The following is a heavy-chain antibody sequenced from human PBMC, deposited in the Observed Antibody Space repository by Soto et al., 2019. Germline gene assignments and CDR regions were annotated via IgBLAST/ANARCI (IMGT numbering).Heavy chain of an antibody. CDR1: GYTFTGYY. CDR3: ARVRSSSSWYDY. V-gene: IGHV1-2*04. D-gene: IGHD6-13*01. J-gene: IGHJ4*02. CDR2: INPNSGGT. Sequence: ASVKVSCKASGYTFTGYYMHWVRQAPGQGLEWMGWINPNSGGTNYAQKFQGCVTMTRDTSISTAYMELSRLRSDDTAVYYCARVRSSSSWYDYWGQGTLVTVSS.